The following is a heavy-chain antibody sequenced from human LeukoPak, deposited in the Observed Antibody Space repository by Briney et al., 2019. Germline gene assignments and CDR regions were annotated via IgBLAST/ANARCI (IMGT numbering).Heavy chain of an antibody. CDR2: IWYDGSTK. V-gene: IGHV3-33*01. CDR1: GFTFSNYV. D-gene: IGHD1-26*01. J-gene: IGHJ4*02. Sequence: GRSLRLSCAASGFTFSNYVMHWVRQAPGKGLEWVTVIWYDGSTKYYADSVKGRFTISRDNSKNTLYLQMNSLRGEDTAVYYCARERSGSYYTDYWGQGTLVTVSS. CDR3: ARERSGSYYTDY.